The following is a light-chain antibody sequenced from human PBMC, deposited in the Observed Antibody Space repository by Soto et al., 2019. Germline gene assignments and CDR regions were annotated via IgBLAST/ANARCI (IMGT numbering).Light chain of an antibody. Sequence: EIVLTQSPGTLSLSPGERATLSCRASQSVSSSYLVWYQQKPGQAPRLLIYGASSRATGIPDRFSGSGSGTDFTLAISRLEPEDFAVYYCQQYVDSYTFGQGTKLEIK. V-gene: IGKV3-20*01. J-gene: IGKJ2*01. CDR1: QSVSSSY. CDR3: QQYVDSYT. CDR2: GAS.